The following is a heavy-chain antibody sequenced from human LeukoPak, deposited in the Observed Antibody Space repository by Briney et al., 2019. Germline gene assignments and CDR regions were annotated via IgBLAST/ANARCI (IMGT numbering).Heavy chain of an antibody. CDR3: ARHPNSGWNWFDP. V-gene: IGHV4-59*08. D-gene: IGHD5-12*01. Sequence: SETLSLTCTVSGGSISSYYWSWIRQPPGKGLEWIGYIYYSGSTSYSYNPSLKSRVTIPVDTPKNQFSLKLSSVTAADTALYYCARHPNSGWNWFDPWGQGTLVTVSS. J-gene: IGHJ5*02. CDR1: GGSISSYY. CDR2: IYYSGST.